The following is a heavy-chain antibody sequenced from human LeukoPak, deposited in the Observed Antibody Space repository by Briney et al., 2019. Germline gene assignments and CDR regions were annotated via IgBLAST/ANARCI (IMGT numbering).Heavy chain of an antibody. D-gene: IGHD2-15*01. Sequence: ASVKVSCKASGYIFSNFAMTWVRQAPGQGLEWMGWINTNTGNPTYAQGFTGRFVFSLDTSVSTAYLQISSLKAEDTAVYYCAREGVVAATDWFDPWGQGTLVTVSS. CDR3: AREGVVAATDWFDP. J-gene: IGHJ5*02. V-gene: IGHV7-4-1*02. CDR2: INTNTGNP. CDR1: GYIFSNFA.